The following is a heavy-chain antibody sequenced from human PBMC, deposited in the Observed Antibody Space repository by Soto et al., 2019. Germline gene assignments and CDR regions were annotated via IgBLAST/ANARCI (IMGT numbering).Heavy chain of an antibody. CDR3: ARDGTNTVPFDY. Sequence: GGSLSLSCAASGFTFSSYRMHWVRQAPGKGLVWVSRVKSDGSITDYADSVKGRFTISRDNAKNTVYLQMNSLRAEDTAVYYCARDGTNTVPFDYWGQGTLVTVSS. CDR2: VKSDGSIT. V-gene: IGHV3-74*01. D-gene: IGHD4-17*01. CDR1: GFTFSSYR. J-gene: IGHJ4*02.